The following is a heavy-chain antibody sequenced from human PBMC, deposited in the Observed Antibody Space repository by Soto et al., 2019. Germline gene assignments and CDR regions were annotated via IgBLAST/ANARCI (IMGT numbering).Heavy chain of an antibody. J-gene: IGHJ4*02. CDR2: ISSRSSTI. CDR3: ASGTNGAIFVY. V-gene: IGHV3-11*01. Sequence: QVQLVESGGGLVKPGGSLRLSCAASGFTFSDYYMSWIRQAPGKGLGWVSYISSRSSTIFYADSVKGRFTISRDNVKNSLYLQMTRLRAEDTAVYYCASGTNGAIFVYWGQGILVTVSS. CDR1: GFTFSDYY. D-gene: IGHD2-8*01.